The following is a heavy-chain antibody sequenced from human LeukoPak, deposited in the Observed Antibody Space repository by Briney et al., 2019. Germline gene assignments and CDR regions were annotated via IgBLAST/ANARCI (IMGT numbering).Heavy chain of an antibody. CDR3: ARQKASPPLPRYYYDTSGSGIDY. D-gene: IGHD3-22*01. CDR2: IYYGGST. V-gene: IGHV4-39*01. J-gene: IGHJ4*02. CDR1: GGSINSSSYY. Sequence: SETLSLTCTVSGGSINSSSYYWGWIRQPPGKGLEWIGNIYYGGSTYYNPSLKSRLTISVDTSENQFSLKLSSVTAADTAVYYCARQKASPPLPRYYYDTSGSGIDYWGQGTLVTVSS.